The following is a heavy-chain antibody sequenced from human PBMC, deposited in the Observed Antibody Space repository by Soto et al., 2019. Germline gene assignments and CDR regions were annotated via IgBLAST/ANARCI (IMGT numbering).Heavy chain of an antibody. D-gene: IGHD3-10*01. V-gene: IGHV1-69*06. J-gene: IGHJ3*02. Sequence: SVKVSCKSSGGTFSSYAISWLRQALGQGLEWMGGIIPIFGTANYAQKFQGRVTITADKSPSTAYMELSSLRSEDTAVYYCARASGFVGGVAFAIWGKGTMVTVSS. CDR3: ARASGFVGGVAFAI. CDR2: IIPIFGTA. CDR1: GGTFSSYA.